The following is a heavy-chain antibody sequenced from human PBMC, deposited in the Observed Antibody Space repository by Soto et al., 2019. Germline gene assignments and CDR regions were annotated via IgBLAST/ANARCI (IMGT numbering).Heavy chain of an antibody. V-gene: IGHV1-18*01. D-gene: IGHD3-10*01. CDR2: ISDYNGNT. Sequence: QVQLVQSGAEVKNPGASVKVSCKTSGYTFNNYGISWVRQAPGQGLEWMGWISDYNGNTNYPQKFQGRVTMTTDISTKTVYMVLTSLRSDDTAVYYCARDGYYGSGSYGMDVWGRGTTVSVSS. J-gene: IGHJ6*02. CDR1: GYTFNNYG. CDR3: ARDGYYGSGSYGMDV.